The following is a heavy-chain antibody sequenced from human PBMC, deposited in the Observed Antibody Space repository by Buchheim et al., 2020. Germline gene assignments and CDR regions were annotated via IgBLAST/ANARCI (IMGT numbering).Heavy chain of an antibody. Sequence: QVQLQQWGAGLLKPSETLSLTCAAYGGSSSGYYWSWIRQPPGKGLEWIGEINHSGSTTYNPSLKSRVTISVDTSKNQFSLKLGAVTAAGTDVYECARGGGLKQLWRTAIDYWGQGTL. V-gene: IGHV4-34*01. D-gene: IGHD5-18*01. J-gene: IGHJ4*02. CDR3: ARGGGLKQLWRTAIDY. CDR1: GGSSSGYY. CDR2: INHSGST.